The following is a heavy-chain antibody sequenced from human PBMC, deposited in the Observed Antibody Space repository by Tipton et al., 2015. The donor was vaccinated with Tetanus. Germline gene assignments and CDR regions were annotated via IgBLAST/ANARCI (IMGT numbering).Heavy chain of an antibody. D-gene: IGHD1-14*01. CDR3: ARGGGSPVDRKIFHDPHWFDP. V-gene: IGHV4-30-4*01. CDR2: IYYSGNS. J-gene: IGHJ5*02. CDR1: GGSISSGDYY. Sequence: LSLTCTISGGSISSGDYYWSWIRQPPGKGLEWIGYIYYSGNSYYNPSLKSRVTISIDTSKHQFSLKLSSVTAADTAVYYCARGGGSPVDRKIFHDPHWFDPWGQGTLVTVSS.